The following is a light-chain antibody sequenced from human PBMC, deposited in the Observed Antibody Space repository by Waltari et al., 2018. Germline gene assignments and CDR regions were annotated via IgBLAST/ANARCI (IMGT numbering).Light chain of an antibody. Sequence: QSALTQPRSVSGSPGQSVTISCTGTGGDVGDYNLVSWYQEQPGKAPRLTIYDVSERPSGVPDRFSASKSGNTASLTISGLQAEDEGSYHCCSRAGSSVVFGGGTKLTVL. J-gene: IGLJ2*01. V-gene: IGLV2-11*01. CDR2: DVS. CDR3: CSRAGSSVV. CDR1: GGDVGDYNL.